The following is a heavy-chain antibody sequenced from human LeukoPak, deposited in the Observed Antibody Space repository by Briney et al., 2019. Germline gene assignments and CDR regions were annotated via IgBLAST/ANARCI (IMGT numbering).Heavy chain of an antibody. Sequence: PSETLSLTCTVSGGSISSYYWSWIRQPPGKGLEWVGYIYYSGSTNYNPSLKSRVTISVDTSKNQFSLKLSSVPAADTAVYYCARVRSSSSSKYYYYYGMDVWGQGTTVTVSS. V-gene: IGHV4-59*01. J-gene: IGHJ6*02. CDR3: ARVRSSSSSKYYYYYGMDV. CDR1: GGSISSYY. D-gene: IGHD6-6*01. CDR2: IYYSGST.